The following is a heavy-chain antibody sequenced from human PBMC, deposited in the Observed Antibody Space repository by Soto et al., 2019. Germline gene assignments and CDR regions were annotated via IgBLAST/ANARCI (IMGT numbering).Heavy chain of an antibody. CDR3: ARRGSSGSWFDP. V-gene: IGHV4-59*08. D-gene: IGHD6-19*01. CDR2: IYYSGTT. CDR1: GHSISPYY. J-gene: IGHJ5*02. Sequence: PSETLSLTCTVSGHSISPYYWSWIRQPPGKGLEWIGYIYYSGTTNYNPSLKSRVTISVDTSKNQLSLKLASVTAADTAVYYCARRGSSGSWFDPWGQGTLVTVS.